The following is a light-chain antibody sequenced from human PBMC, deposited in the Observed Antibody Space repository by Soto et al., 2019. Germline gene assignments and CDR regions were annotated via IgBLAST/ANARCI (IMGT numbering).Light chain of an antibody. CDR2: LEGSGSY. V-gene: IGLV4-60*02. J-gene: IGLJ1*01. CDR1: SGHSSYI. Sequence: QPVLTQSSSASASLGSSVKLTCTLSSGHSSYIIAWHQQQPGKAPRYLMKLEGSGSYNKGSGVPDRFSGSSSGADRYLTISNLQFADEADYYCETWDSNPRVFGTGTKLTVL. CDR3: ETWDSNPRV.